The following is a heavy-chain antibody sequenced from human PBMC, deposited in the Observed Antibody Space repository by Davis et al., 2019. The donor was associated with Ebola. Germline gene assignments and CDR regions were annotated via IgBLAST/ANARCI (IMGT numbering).Heavy chain of an antibody. Sequence: ASVKVSCKASGYTFSNYGFAWVRQAPGQGLEWMGWISAYNGNTNYAQKLQGRVTMTTDTSTSTAYMELRSLRPEDTAVYYCARGDCTNGVWCGYYYYGMDVWGKGTTVTVSS. D-gene: IGHD2-8*01. V-gene: IGHV1-18*04. J-gene: IGHJ6*04. CDR2: ISAYNGNT. CDR3: ARGDCTNGVWCGYYYYGMDV. CDR1: GYTFSNYG.